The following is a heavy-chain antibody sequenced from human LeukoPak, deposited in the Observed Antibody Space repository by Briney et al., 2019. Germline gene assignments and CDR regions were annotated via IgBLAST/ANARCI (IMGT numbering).Heavy chain of an antibody. CDR2: MSNTAST. J-gene: IGHJ6*03. CDR1: GGSITSNY. V-gene: IGHV4-4*08. D-gene: IGHD6-13*01. CDR3: ARAYSSSWYPYYYYMDV. Sequence: SETLSLTCTVSGGSITSNYWSWIRQPPGKGLEWIGYMSNTASTNYNPSLKSRVTISVDTSKNQFSLKLSSVTAADTAVYYCARAYSSSWYPYYYYMDVWGKGTTVTISS.